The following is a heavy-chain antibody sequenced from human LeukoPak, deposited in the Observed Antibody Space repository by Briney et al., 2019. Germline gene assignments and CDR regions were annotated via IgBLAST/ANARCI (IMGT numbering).Heavy chain of an antibody. CDR3: AKDPLGSGSYYFDY. D-gene: IGHD3-10*01. Sequence: PGGSLRLSCAASGFTFSSYAMSWVRQAPGKGLEWVSAISGSGGSAYYADSVKGRFTISRDNSKNTLYLQMNSLRAEDTAVYYCAKDPLGSGSYYFDYWGQGTLVTVSS. CDR1: GFTFSSYA. J-gene: IGHJ4*02. V-gene: IGHV3-23*01. CDR2: ISGSGGSA.